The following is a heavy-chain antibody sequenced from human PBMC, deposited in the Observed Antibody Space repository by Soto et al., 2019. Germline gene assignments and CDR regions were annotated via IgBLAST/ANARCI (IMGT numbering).Heavy chain of an antibody. CDR3: ASHYDMWSGYLSPVDY. D-gene: IGHD3-3*01. CDR1: GYTFSDYY. V-gene: IGHV3-11*01. J-gene: IGHJ4*02. Sequence: QVQLVESGGDLVTPGGSLRLSCAASGYTFSDYYMSWIRQAPGKGLEWISYIDTSGTKIYYADSVKRRFTITRDNAKNSLYLEMNSLRDEDTAVYYCASHYDMWSGYLSPVDYWGQGTLVTVSS. CDR2: IDTSGTKI.